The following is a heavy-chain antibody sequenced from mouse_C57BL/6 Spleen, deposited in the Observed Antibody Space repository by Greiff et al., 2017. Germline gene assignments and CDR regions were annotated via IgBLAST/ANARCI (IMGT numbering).Heavy chain of an antibody. D-gene: IGHD2-4*01. V-gene: IGHV1-64*01. J-gene: IGHJ3*01. CDR1: GYTFTSYW. CDR3: APYYDSSFAY. CDR2: IHPNSGST. Sequence: QVQLQQPGAELVKPGASVKLSCTASGYTFTSYWMHWVKQRPGQGLEWIGMIHPNSGSTNYNEKFTSKATLTVNKSSSTAYKQLSSLTSEDSAVYYCAPYYDSSFAYWGQGTLVTVSA.